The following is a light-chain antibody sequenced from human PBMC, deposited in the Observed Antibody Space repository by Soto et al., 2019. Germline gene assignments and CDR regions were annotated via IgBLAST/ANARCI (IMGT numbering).Light chain of an antibody. J-gene: IGLJ1*01. CDR3: QSYDSSLSGYV. CDR2: GNS. V-gene: IGLV1-40*01. Sequence: QSVLTQPPSVSGAPGQRVTISCTGSSSNIGAGYDVHWYQQLPGTAPKLLIYGNSNRPSGVPDRFSGSKSGTSASLAITGLQAGDEADYCCQSYDSSLSGYVFGTGTKVTVL. CDR1: SSNIGAGYD.